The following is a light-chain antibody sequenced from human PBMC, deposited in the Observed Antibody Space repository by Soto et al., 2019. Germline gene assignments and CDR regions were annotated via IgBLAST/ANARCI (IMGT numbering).Light chain of an antibody. CDR1: SEHSSYA. CDR3: QTWDTGIYVV. J-gene: IGLJ2*01. Sequence: QLVLTQPPSASASLGASVKLTCTLSSEHSSYAIAWHQQQPEKGPRFLMKLNNDGRHNRGDGIPDRFSGSTSGAERYLTISSLQSEDEADYYCQTWDTGIYVVFGGGTQLTVL. V-gene: IGLV4-69*01. CDR2: LNNDGRH.